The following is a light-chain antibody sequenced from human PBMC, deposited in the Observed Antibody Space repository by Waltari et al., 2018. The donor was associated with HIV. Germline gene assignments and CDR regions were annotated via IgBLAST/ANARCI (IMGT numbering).Light chain of an antibody. V-gene: IGKV1-5*03. CDR2: EAS. CDR3: QQYETCCS. J-gene: IGKJ2*01. Sequence: DIHLTQSPPPPRVAVGTRVNMSCRARQNIGTKLAWYQQRPGKAPTLILYEASTSVNGVPSRFSGSGSGTQFTLTIASLQPDDFAVYFCQQYETCCSFGRGTMLEV. CDR1: QNIGTK.